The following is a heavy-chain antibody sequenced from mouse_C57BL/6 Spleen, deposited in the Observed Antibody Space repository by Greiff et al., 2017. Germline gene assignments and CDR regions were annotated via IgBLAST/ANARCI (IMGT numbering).Heavy chain of an antibody. Sequence: QVQLQQSGPELVKPGASVEISCKASGYAFSSSWMNWVKQRPGKGLEWIGRIYPGDGDTNYNGKFKGKDTLTADKSSSTAYMQLSSLTSEDSAVYFCARSTTGAMDYWGQGTSVTVSS. CDR1: GYAFSSSW. J-gene: IGHJ4*01. D-gene: IGHD1-1*01. CDR2: IYPGDGDT. V-gene: IGHV1-82*01. CDR3: ARSTTGAMDY.